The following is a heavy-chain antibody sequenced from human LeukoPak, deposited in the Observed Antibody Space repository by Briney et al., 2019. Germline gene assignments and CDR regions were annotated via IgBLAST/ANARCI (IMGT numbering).Heavy chain of an antibody. J-gene: IGHJ4*02. D-gene: IGHD6-6*01. CDR2: IYGGGDT. CDR1: GFSVSSDY. CDR3: AGGRSVSSIFDY. Sequence: GGSLRLSCAASGFSVSSDYMTWVRQAPGKGLEWVSVIYGGGDTNYADSVEGRFTTSRDNSKNTVFLQMNSLRAEDTAVYYCAGGRSVSSIFDYWGQGTLVTVSS. V-gene: IGHV3-53*01.